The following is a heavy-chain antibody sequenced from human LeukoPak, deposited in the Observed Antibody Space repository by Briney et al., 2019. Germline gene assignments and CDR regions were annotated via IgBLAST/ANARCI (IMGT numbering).Heavy chain of an antibody. J-gene: IGHJ4*02. CDR3: ARGPRGVGYYFDY. CDR1: GGSISSYY. V-gene: IGHV4-59*12. D-gene: IGHD3-10*01. CDR2: IYYSGST. Sequence: SETLSLTCTVSGGSISSYYWSWIRQPPGKGLEWIGYIYYSGSTNYNPSLKSRVTISVDTSKNQFSLKLSSVTAADTAVYYCARGPRGVGYYFDYWGQGILVTVSS.